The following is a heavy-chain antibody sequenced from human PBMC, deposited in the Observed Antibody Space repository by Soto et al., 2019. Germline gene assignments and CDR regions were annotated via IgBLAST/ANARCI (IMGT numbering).Heavy chain of an antibody. CDR1: GFTFSDYY. CDR3: AKDVPPTLDY. CDR2: ISGSGGST. Sequence: GGSLRLSCAASGFTFSDYYMSWIRQAPGKGLEWVSAISGSGGSTYYADSVKGRFTISRDNSKNTLYLQMNSLRAEDTAVYYCAKDVPPTLDYWGQGTLVTVSS. J-gene: IGHJ4*02. V-gene: IGHV3-23*01.